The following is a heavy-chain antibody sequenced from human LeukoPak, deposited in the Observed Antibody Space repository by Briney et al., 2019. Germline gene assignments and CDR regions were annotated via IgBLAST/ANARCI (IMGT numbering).Heavy chain of an antibody. V-gene: IGHV4-59*08. CDR2: FHYSGST. J-gene: IGHJ3*02. CDR3: ARLGQPNAFDM. D-gene: IGHD3-16*01. CDR1: GASIKNYY. Sequence: TSETLSLTCTVSGASIKNYYWSWIRQPPGEGLECIGYFHYSGSTNYNPSLKSRVTISVDTSKNQFSLKLSSVTAADTAVYYCARLGQPNAFDMWGQGTMVTVSS.